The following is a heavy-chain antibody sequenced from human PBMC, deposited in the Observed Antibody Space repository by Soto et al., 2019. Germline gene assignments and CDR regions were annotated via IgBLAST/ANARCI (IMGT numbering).Heavy chain of an antibody. CDR1: GGSISSGGYY. V-gene: IGHV4-31*02. Sequence: SETLSLTCTVSGGSISSGGYYWSWIRQHPGKGLEWIGYIYYSGGTYYNPSLKSRVTISVDTSKNQFSLKLSSVTAADTAVYYCARWRIYDSSGYYAYYFDYWGQGTLVTVSS. CDR3: ARWRIYDSSGYYAYYFDY. D-gene: IGHD3-22*01. CDR2: IYYSGGT. J-gene: IGHJ4*02.